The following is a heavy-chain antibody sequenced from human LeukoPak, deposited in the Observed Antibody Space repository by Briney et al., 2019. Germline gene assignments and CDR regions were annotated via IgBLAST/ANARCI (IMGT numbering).Heavy chain of an antibody. D-gene: IGHD3-22*01. CDR1: GFTLSNVW. CDR2: IRGDGSVK. Sequence: GGSLRLSCATSGFTLSNVWMSWVRQAPGKGLEWVGNIRGDGSVKFYLDSVKGRFTISRDNTNSVSLQMNNLKAEDTAVYYCASRSEYYYDSSGYSVDYYYGMDVWGQGTTVTVSS. J-gene: IGHJ6*02. CDR3: ASRSEYYYDSSGYSVDYYYGMDV. V-gene: IGHV3-7*03.